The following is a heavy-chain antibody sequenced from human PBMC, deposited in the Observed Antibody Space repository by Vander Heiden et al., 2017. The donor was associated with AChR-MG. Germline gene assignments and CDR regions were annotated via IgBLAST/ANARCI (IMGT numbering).Heavy chain of an antibody. CDR2: IYYSGST. D-gene: IGHD4-17*01. CDR3: ARGRGHYGDYPPFDY. J-gene: IGHJ4*02. Sequence: QVQLQESGPGLVKPSETLSPTCTVPGGSISISYGSWIRQPPGKGLEWIGYIYYSGSTNYHPSLKSRVTISVDTSKSRFSLKLSSVTAADTAVYYCARGRGHYGDYPPFDYWGQGTLVTVSS. CDR1: GGSISISY. V-gene: IGHV4-59*01.